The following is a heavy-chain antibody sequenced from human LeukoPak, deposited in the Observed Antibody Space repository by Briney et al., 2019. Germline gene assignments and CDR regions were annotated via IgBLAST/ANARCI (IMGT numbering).Heavy chain of an antibody. CDR1: GYTFASYG. J-gene: IGHJ4*02. Sequence: ASVKVSCKASGYTFASYGFSWVRQAPGQGLEWMGWISAYNGDTIYAQNLQGRVTMTRDMSTSTVYMELSSLRSEDTAVYYCARAGGGPDYDILTGYLRYWGQGTLVTVSS. CDR2: ISAYNGDT. V-gene: IGHV1-18*01. CDR3: ARAGGGPDYDILTGYLRY. D-gene: IGHD3-9*01.